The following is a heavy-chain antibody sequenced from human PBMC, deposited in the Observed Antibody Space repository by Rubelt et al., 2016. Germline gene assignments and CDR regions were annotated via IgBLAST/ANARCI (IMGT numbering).Heavy chain of an antibody. Sequence: QVQLVQSGAEVKKPGASVKVSCKASGYTFTSYGISWVRQAPGQGLEWMGWISAYNGNTNYAQKPQGRVTMTTDTATSTAYMGLRSLRSDDTAVYYCARCPNYYGSGSYCPFDYWGQGTLVTVSS. V-gene: IGHV1-18*01. D-gene: IGHD3-10*01. CDR3: ARCPNYYGSGSYCPFDY. J-gene: IGHJ4*02. CDR2: ISAYNGNT. CDR1: GYTFTSYG.